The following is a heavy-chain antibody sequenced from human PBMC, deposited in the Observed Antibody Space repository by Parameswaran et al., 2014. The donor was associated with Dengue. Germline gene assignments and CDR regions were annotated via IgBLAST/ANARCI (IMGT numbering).Heavy chain of an antibody. Sequence: RWIRQPPGKGLEWIGEINHSGSTNYNPSLKSRVTISVDTSKNQFSLKLSSVTAADTAVYYCASFIAAAGKYSYYYYGMDVWGQGTTVTVSS. CDR3: ASFIAAAGKYSYYYYGMDV. V-gene: IGHV4-34*01. J-gene: IGHJ6*02. CDR2: INHSGST. D-gene: IGHD6-13*01.